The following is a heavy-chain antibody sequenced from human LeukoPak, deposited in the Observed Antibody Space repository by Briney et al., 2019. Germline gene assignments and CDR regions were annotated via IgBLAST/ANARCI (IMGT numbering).Heavy chain of an antibody. Sequence: ASVKVSCKASGYTFTGYYMHWVRQAPGQGLEWMGWINPNSGGTNYAQKFQGRVTMSRDTSISTAYMELSRLRSDDTAVYYCARQSREELLGIDYWGQGTLVTVSS. J-gene: IGHJ4*02. CDR2: INPNSGGT. V-gene: IGHV1-2*02. D-gene: IGHD1-26*01. CDR1: GYTFTGYY. CDR3: ARQSREELLGIDY.